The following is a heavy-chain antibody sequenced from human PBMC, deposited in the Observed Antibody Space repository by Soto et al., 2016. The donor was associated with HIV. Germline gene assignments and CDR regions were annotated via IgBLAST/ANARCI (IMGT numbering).Heavy chain of an antibody. CDR2: INPNTGGT. V-gene: IGHV1-2*02. J-gene: IGHJ4*02. CDR3: ATRIGYSYGFYYFDS. D-gene: IGHD5-18*01. CDR1: GYTLTGYH. Sequence: QVQLVQSGAEVKKPGASVKVSCKASGYTLTGYHMHWVRQAPGQGLKWMGWINPNTGGTNYAQKFQGRVTMTRDTSIRTAYMDLSSLTSVDTAVYYCATRIGYSYGFYYFDSWGQGTLVTVSS.